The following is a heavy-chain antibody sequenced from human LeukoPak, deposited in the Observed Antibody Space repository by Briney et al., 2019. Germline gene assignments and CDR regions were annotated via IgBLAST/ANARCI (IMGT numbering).Heavy chain of an antibody. V-gene: IGHV1-69*13. Sequence: ASVKVSCTASGGTFSSYAISWVRQAPGQGLEWMGGIIPIFGTANYAQKFQGRVTITADESTSTAYMELSSLRSEDTAVYYCAREILCSSTSCYPYWGQGTLVTVSS. CDR1: GGTFSSYA. D-gene: IGHD2-2*01. CDR3: AREILCSSTSCYPY. J-gene: IGHJ4*02. CDR2: IIPIFGTA.